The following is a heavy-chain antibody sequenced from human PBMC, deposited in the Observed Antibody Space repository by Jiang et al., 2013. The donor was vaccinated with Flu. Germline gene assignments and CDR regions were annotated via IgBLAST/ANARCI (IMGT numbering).Heavy chain of an antibody. CDR3: ARHAFRYSSGWYPYYFDY. J-gene: IGHJ4*02. CDR1: GGSISSSSYY. CDR2: IYYSGST. D-gene: IGHD6-19*01. V-gene: IGHV4-39*01. Sequence: LLKPSETLSLTCTVSGGSISSSSYYWGWIRQPPGKGLEWIGSIYYSGSTYYNPSLKSRVTISVDTSKNQFSLKLSSVTAADTAVYYCARHAFRYSSGWYPYYFDYWGQGTLVTVSS.